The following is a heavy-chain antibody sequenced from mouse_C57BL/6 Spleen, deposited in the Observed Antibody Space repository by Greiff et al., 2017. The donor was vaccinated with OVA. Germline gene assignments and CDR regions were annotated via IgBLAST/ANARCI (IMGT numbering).Heavy chain of an antibody. CDR1: GYTFTDYY. V-gene: IGHV1-26*01. CDR2: INPNNGGT. Sequence: EVQLQQSGPELVKPGASVKISCKASGYTFTDYYMNWVKQSHGKSLEWIGDINPNNGGTSYNQKFKGKATLTVDKSSSTAYMELRSLTSEDSAVYYCARISHITTDYYAMDYWGQGTSVTVSS. CDR3: ARISHITTDYYAMDY. D-gene: IGHD1-1*01. J-gene: IGHJ4*01.